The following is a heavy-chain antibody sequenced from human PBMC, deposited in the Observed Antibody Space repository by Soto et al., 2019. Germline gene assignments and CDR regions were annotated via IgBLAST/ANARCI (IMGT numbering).Heavy chain of an antibody. D-gene: IGHD6-6*01. CDR2: ISASGGGT. CDR1: GFAFSTYA. CDR3: AKGSSSSRSGWFDP. Sequence: EVQLLESGGGLVQPGGSLRLSCASSGFAFSTYAMSWVRQAPGKGLAWVSVISASGGGTYYADSVKGRFTISRDNSKDTLYLQINSLSADDTAVYYCAKGSSSSRSGWFDPWGQGTLVTVSS. V-gene: IGHV3-23*01. J-gene: IGHJ5*02.